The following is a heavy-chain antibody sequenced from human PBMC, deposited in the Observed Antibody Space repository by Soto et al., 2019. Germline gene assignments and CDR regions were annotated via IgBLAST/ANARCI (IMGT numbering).Heavy chain of an antibody. Sequence: QVQLVESGGGVVQPGRSLRLSCAASGFTFSNYGMHWVRQAPGKGLEWVAVIWYDGSNKYYADSVKGRFTISRDNSKNTLYLQMNSLRAEDTAVYYCAGDVAADYGMDVWGQGTTVTVSS. CDR1: GFTFSNYG. CDR3: AGDVAADYGMDV. V-gene: IGHV3-33*01. J-gene: IGHJ6*02. D-gene: IGHD6-13*01. CDR2: IWYDGSNK.